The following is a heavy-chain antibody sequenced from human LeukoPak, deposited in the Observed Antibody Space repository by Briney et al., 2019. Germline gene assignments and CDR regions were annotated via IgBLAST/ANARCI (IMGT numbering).Heavy chain of an antibody. CDR3: ARGRSGYCSTTSCSRPPDY. J-gene: IGHJ4*02. D-gene: IGHD2-2*03. CDR1: GFTFSSYS. V-gene: IGHV3-21*01. CDR2: ISISSSYI. Sequence: SGGSLRLSCAASGFTFSSYSMNWVRQAPGKGLEWVSSISISSSYIYYADSVKGRFTISRDNAKNSLYLQMNSLRAEDTAVYFCARGRSGYCSTTSCSRPPDYWRQGTLVTVSS.